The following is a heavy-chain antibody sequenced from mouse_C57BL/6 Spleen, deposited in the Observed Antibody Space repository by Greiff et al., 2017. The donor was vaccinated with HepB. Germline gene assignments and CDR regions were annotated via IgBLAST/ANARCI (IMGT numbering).Heavy chain of an antibody. Sequence: VKLMESGPGLVAPSQSLSITCTVSGFSLTSYAISWVRQPPGKGLEWLGVIWTGGGTNYNSALKSRLSISKDNSKSQVFLKMNSLQTDDTARYYCARYYDYDHYAMDYLGQGTSVTVSS. CDR3: ARYYDYDHYAMDY. CDR2: IWTGGGT. V-gene: IGHV2-9-1*01. D-gene: IGHD2-4*01. J-gene: IGHJ4*01. CDR1: GFSLTSYA.